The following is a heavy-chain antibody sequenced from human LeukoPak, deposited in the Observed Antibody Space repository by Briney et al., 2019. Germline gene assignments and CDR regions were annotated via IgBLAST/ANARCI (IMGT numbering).Heavy chain of an antibody. CDR1: GGTFSSYA. CDR3: AGTRLLGYCSSTSCYRVKWFDP. J-gene: IGHJ5*02. CDR2: IIPIFGTA. D-gene: IGHD2-2*01. V-gene: IGHV1-69*13. Sequence: SVKVSCKASGGTFSSYAISWVRQAPGQGLEWMGGIIPIFGTANYAQKFQGRVTITADESTSTAYMELSSLRSEDTAVYYCAGTRLLGYCSSTSCYRVKWFDPWGQGTLVTVSS.